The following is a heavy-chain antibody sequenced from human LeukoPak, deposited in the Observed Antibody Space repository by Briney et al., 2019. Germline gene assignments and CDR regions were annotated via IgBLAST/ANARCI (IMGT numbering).Heavy chain of an antibody. V-gene: IGHV3-21*01. D-gene: IGHD4-23*01. J-gene: IGHJ4*02. CDR3: ARGRYAGGPYYSDY. Sequence: GGSLRLSCAASGFTFSTYAINWVRQAPGKGLEWVSSINSAGTSKKYADSLKGRFTISRDNAKNSLFLQLSSLRDEDTAVYYCARGRYAGGPYYSDYWGQGTLVTVSS. CDR2: INSAGTSK. CDR1: GFTFSTYA.